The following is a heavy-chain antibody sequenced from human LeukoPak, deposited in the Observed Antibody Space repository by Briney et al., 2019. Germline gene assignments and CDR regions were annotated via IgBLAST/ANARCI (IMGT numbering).Heavy chain of an antibody. CDR1: GGSISSYY. Sequence: SETLSLTCTVSGGSISSYYWSWIRQPPGKGLEWIGYIYYSGSTNYNPSLKSRVTISVDTSKNQFSLKLSSVTAADTAVYYCARDEDYGDYFGCIDYWGQGTLVTVSS. CDR3: ARDEDYGDYFGCIDY. J-gene: IGHJ4*02. V-gene: IGHV4-59*01. D-gene: IGHD4-17*01. CDR2: IYYSGST.